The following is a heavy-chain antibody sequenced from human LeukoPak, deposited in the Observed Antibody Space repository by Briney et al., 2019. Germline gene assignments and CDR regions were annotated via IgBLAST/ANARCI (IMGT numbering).Heavy chain of an antibody. D-gene: IGHD5-18*01. CDR1: GFTLSSYW. CDR2: IKQDGSEK. V-gene: IGHV3-7*01. Sequence: PGGSLRLSCAASGFTLSSYWMSWVRQAPGKGLEWVANIKQDGSEKYYVDSVKSRFTISRDNAKNSLYLQMNSLRAEDTAVYYCAREKWIQLWHNNDYWGQGTLVTVSS. CDR3: AREKWIQLWHNNDY. J-gene: IGHJ4*02.